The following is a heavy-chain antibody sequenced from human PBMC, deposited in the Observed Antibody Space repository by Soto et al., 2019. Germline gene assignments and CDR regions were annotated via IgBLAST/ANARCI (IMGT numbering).Heavy chain of an antibody. CDR3: ARDLLHKGYCSSTSCAYAFDI. V-gene: IGHV3-21*01. CDR2: ISSSSSYI. D-gene: IGHD2-2*01. CDR1: GFTFSSYS. J-gene: IGHJ3*02. Sequence: GGSLRLSCAASGFTFSSYSMNWVRQAPGKGLEWVSSISSSSSYIYYADSVKGRFTISRDNAKNSLYLQMNSLRAEDTAVYYCARDLLHKGYCSSTSCAYAFDIWGQGTMVTVSS.